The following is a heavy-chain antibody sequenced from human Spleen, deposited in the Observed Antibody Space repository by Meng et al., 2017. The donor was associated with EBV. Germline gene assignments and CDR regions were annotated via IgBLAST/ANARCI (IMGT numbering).Heavy chain of an antibody. V-gene: IGHV4-61*01. CDR2: IDYSGCT. J-gene: IGHJ4*02. Sequence: VRVEESGPGQEWPSELLYPSCTVSGGCGSSGTYYWSWGRQPHGKGLEWVGYIDYSGCTNYNPSLKSRVTISVDTSKNQFSLRLSSVTAADSAVYYCARSPDYFDSSGYYRFDYWGQGTLVTVSS. CDR1: GGCGSSGTYY. D-gene: IGHD3-22*01. CDR3: ARSPDYFDSSGYYRFDY.